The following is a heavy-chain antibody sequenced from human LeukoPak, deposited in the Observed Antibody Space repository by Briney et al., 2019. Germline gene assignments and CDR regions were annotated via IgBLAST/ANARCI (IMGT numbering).Heavy chain of an antibody. Sequence: GGSLTLSCTASGFTFGDYAMSWFRQAPGKGLEWVGFIRSKAYGGITEYAASVKGRFTISRDDSKSIAYLQMNSLKTEDTAVYYCTRDLSYSGSRYYFDYWGQGTRVTVSS. CDR2: IRSKAYGGIT. D-gene: IGHD6-6*01. CDR3: TRDLSYSGSRYYFDY. CDR1: GFTFGDYA. J-gene: IGHJ4*02. V-gene: IGHV3-49*03.